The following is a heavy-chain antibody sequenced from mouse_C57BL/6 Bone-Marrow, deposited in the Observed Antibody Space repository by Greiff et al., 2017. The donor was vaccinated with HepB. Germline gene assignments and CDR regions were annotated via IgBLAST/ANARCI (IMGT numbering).Heavy chain of an antibody. Sequence: EVKLMESGGGLVQSGRSLRLSCATSGFTFSDFYMEWVRQAPGKGLEWIAASRNKANDYTTEYSASVKGRFIVSRDTSQSILYLQMNALRAEDTAIYYCARDARRAWFAYWGQGTLVTVSA. J-gene: IGHJ3*01. CDR3: ARDARRAWFAY. V-gene: IGHV7-1*01. CDR1: GFTFSDFY. CDR2: SRNKANDYTT.